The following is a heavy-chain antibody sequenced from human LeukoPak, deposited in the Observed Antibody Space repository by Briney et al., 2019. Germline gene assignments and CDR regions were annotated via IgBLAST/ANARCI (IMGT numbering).Heavy chain of an antibody. CDR2: IYYSGST. CDR3: ARGSGWHEGWFDP. D-gene: IGHD6-19*01. Sequence: PSETLSLTCTVSGGSISSYYWSWIRQPPGKGLEWIGYIYYSGSTNYNPSLKSRVTISVDTSKNQFSLKLSSVTAADTAVYYCARGSGWHEGWFDPWGQGTLVTVSS. CDR1: GGSISSYY. V-gene: IGHV4-59*01. J-gene: IGHJ5*02.